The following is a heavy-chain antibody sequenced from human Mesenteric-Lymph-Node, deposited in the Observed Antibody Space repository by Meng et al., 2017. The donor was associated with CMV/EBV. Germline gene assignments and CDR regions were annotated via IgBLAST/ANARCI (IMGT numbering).Heavy chain of an antibody. D-gene: IGHD3-3*01. CDR1: GGAISSYH. J-gene: IGHJ6*02. V-gene: IGHV4-59*01. Sequence: GSLRLSCTVSGGAISSYHWSWIRQPPGKGLEWIGYMYYSGNTNYNPSLKSRVTISIDTSKNQFSLKLSSVTAADTAVYYCARGTSGVVTIYSYYASDVWGQGTTVTVSS. CDR3: ARGTSGVVTIYSYYASDV. CDR2: MYYSGNT.